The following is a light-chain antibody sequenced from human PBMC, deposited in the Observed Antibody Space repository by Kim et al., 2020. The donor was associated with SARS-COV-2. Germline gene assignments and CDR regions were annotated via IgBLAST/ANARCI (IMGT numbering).Light chain of an antibody. CDR1: QSVSSSY. CDR3: QQYGSSPGT. V-gene: IGKV3-20*01. Sequence: LSPGERATLSCRASQSVSSSYLACYQQKPGQATRHLIYGASSRATGIPDRFSGSGSGTDFTLTISRLEPEDFAVYYCQQYGSSPGTFGQGTKLEI. CDR2: GAS. J-gene: IGKJ2*01.